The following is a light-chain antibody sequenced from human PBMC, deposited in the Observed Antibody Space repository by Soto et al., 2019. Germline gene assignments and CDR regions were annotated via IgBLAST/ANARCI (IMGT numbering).Light chain of an antibody. CDR3: QQSKTWPPLT. J-gene: IGKJ4*01. V-gene: IGKV3-15*01. CDR2: GAF. CDR1: QSVSYN. Sequence: EIVMTQSPATLSVSPGETATLSCRASQSVSYNLAWYQQKPGQGPRLLIYGAFTRATGIPARFSGSGSGTEFTLTISSLQSEDFAVYYCQQSKTWPPLTCGGGTKVEIK.